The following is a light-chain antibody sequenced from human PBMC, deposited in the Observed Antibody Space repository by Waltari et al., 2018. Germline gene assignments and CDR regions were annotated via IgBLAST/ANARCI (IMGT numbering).Light chain of an antibody. Sequence: LVLTQSPGTLSPSPGERATISCMASQSIGIYLAWYQQKPGQAPRLLMYHASTRATGIPDRFSGSGSGTDFSLTISRLEPEDFAVYYCQKYESLPATFGQGTKVEIK. J-gene: IGKJ1*01. CDR3: QKYESLPAT. CDR1: QSIGIY. CDR2: HAS. V-gene: IGKV3-20*01.